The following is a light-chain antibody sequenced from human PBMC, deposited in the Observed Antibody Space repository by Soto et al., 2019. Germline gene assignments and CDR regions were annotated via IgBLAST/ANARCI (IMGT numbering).Light chain of an antibody. CDR2: DDN. CDR3: QSYDSDLSDYV. CDR1: NIGSKR. J-gene: IGLJ1*01. V-gene: IGLV3-21*02. Sequence: SYELTQPPSVSAAPGQTARITCGGNNIGSKRVHWYQQRPGQAPVLVVYDDNDRPSGVPDRFSGSKSGTSASLAITGLQAEDEADYYCQSYDSDLSDYVFGAGTKVTVL.